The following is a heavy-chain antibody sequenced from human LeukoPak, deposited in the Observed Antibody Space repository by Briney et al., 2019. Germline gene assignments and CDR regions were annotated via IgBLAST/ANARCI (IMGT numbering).Heavy chain of an antibody. J-gene: IGHJ4*02. D-gene: IGHD4-17*01. CDR1: GFTFGDYV. V-gene: IGHV3-49*03. CDR3: SRVGTATTLAIDY. Sequence: GGSLRLSCTASGFTFGDYVMSWFRQAPGKGLEWVGFIRSKAYGGTTEYAASVKGRFTISRGDSKSIAYLQMTSLKTEDTAVYYCSRVGTATTLAIDYWGQGALVTVSS. CDR2: IRSKAYGGTT.